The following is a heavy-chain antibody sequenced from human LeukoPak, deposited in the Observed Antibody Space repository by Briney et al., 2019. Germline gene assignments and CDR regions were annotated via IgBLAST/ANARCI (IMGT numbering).Heavy chain of an antibody. Sequence: SVKVSCKASRGTFSSYAISGVRQAPGQGLEWMGRVIPIFGTANYAQKFQGRVTITTDESTSTAYMELSSLRSEDTAVYYCARLGYYDSSGYYRVGAFDIWGKGTMVTASS. CDR3: ARLGYYDSSGYYRVGAFDI. J-gene: IGHJ3*02. V-gene: IGHV1-69*05. CDR2: VIPIFGTA. CDR1: RGTFSSYA. D-gene: IGHD3-22*01.